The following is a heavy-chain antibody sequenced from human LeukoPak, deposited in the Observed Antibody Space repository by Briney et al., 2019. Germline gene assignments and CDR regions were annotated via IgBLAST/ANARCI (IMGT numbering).Heavy chain of an antibody. CDR3: ARTNSSGWPTDY. CDR1: GGSISSYY. J-gene: IGHJ4*02. V-gene: IGHV4-59*01. Sequence: PSETLSLTCTVSGGSISSYYWSWIRQPPGKGLEWIGYIYYSGSTNYNPSLKSRVTISVDTSKNQFSLKLSSVTAADTAVYYCARTNSSGWPTDYWGQGTLVTVSS. D-gene: IGHD6-19*01. CDR2: IYYSGST.